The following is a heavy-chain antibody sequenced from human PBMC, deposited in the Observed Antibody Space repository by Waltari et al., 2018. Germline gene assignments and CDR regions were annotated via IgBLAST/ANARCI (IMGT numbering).Heavy chain of an antibody. J-gene: IGHJ3*02. D-gene: IGHD5-12*01. V-gene: IGHV1-46*01. CDR2: VSPTGSSK. CDR1: GYTFTWYY. CDR3: ARVSEMATIVHAFDI. Sequence: QVQLVQSGAEMQKPGASVKISCKAYGYTFTWYYLTWVRQAPGQGLEWMGIVSPTGSSKASSQKFQGRLTMTTDTSTSTVYMELTGLTSEDTAVYYCARVSEMATIVHAFDIWGPGTLVTVSS.